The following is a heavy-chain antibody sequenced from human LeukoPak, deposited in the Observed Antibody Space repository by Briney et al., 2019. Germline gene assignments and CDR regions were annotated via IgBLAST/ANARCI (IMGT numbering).Heavy chain of an antibody. CDR2: INHSGST. D-gene: IGHD3-10*01. J-gene: IGHJ5*02. CDR1: GGSISSYY. CDR3: ARDYQGFDP. V-gene: IGHV4-34*01. Sequence: PSETLSLTCTVSGGSISSYYWSWIRQPPGKGLEWIGEINHSGSTNYNPSLKSRVTISVDTSKNQFSLKLSSVTAADTAVYYCARDYQGFDPWGQGTLVTVSS.